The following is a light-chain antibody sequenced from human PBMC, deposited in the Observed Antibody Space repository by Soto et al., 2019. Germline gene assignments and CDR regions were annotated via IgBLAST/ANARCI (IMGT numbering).Light chain of an antibody. J-gene: IGLJ1*01. Sequence: QPVLTQPASVSGSPGQSITISCTGTSSDVGGYNYVSWYQQHPGKAPKLMIYDVTNRPSGVSNRFSGSKSGNTASLTISGLQAEDEADYNCSSYTSSSTYVFGTGTKLTVL. CDR1: SSDVGGYNY. CDR3: SSYTSSSTYV. CDR2: DVT. V-gene: IGLV2-14*01.